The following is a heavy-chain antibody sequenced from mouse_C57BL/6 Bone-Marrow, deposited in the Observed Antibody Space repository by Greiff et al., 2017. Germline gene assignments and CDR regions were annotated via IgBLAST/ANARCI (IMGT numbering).Heavy chain of an antibody. J-gene: IGHJ3*01. CDR2: IRSKSNNYAT. CDR3: VRQSGNAY. CDR1: GFSFNTYA. V-gene: IGHV10-1*01. D-gene: IGHD3-1*01. Sequence: GGLVQPKGSLKLSCAASGFSFNTYAMNWVRQAPGKGLEWVARIRSKSNNYATYYADSVKDRFTISRDDSESMLYLQMNNLKTEDTAMYYCVRQSGNAYWGQGTLVTVSA.